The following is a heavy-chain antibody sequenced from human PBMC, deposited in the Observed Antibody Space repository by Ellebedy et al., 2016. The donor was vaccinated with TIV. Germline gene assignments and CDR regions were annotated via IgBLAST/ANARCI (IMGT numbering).Heavy chain of an antibody. CDR3: ARGLRRDHFRNFYGSGSSSLKYNWFDP. V-gene: IGHV4-34*01. CDR2: INHSGST. D-gene: IGHD3-10*01. J-gene: IGHJ5*02. CDR1: GGSFSGYY. Sequence: MPSETLSLTCAVYGGSFSGYYWSRIRQPPGKGLEWIGEINHSGSTNYNPSLKSRVTVSVDTSKNQFSLKLSSVTAADTAVYYCARGLRRDHFRNFYGSGSSSLKYNWFDPWGQGTLVTVSS.